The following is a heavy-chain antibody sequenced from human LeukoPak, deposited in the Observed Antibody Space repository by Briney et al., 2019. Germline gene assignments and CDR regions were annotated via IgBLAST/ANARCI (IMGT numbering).Heavy chain of an antibody. Sequence: SETLSLTCTVSGGSISAYYWSWIRQPAGKGLEWIGRIYTSGSTNYNPSLKSRVTMSLDTSKIQFSLKLSSVTAADTAVYYCARGIYCSSTTCYYYYYYMDVWGKGTTVTVSS. D-gene: IGHD2-2*01. CDR3: ARGIYCSSTTCYYYYYYMDV. J-gene: IGHJ6*03. V-gene: IGHV4-4*07. CDR1: GGSISAYY. CDR2: IYTSGST.